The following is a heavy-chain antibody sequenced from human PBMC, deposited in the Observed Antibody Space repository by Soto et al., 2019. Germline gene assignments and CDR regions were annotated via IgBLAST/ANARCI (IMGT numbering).Heavy chain of an antibody. D-gene: IGHD6-19*01. CDR1: GFSFRDAW. CDR3: TTYSSDRYYFDY. Sequence: LRLSCAASGFSFRDAWMSWVRQAPGKGLEWVGRIKSNADAATTGYGAPVEGRFTISRDDSKNTLYLQMDSLKTEDTAVYYCTTYSSDRYYFDYWGQGTLVTVSS. J-gene: IGHJ4*02. V-gene: IGHV3-15*01. CDR2: IKSNADAATT.